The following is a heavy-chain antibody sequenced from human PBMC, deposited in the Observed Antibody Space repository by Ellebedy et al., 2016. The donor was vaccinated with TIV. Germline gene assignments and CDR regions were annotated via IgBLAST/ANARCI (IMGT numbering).Heavy chain of an antibody. CDR1: GFTFSSYA. D-gene: IGHD6-19*01. J-gene: IGHJ1*01. Sequence: GESLKISXAASGFTFSSYAMSWVRQAPGKGLEWVSVISDSGSHAFYADSVKGRFTISRDNSQYTLYLQMSSLRPEDTAVYYCAGGAGWLIEHWGLGTLVTVSS. CDR2: ISDSGSHA. CDR3: AGGAGWLIEH. V-gene: IGHV3-23*01.